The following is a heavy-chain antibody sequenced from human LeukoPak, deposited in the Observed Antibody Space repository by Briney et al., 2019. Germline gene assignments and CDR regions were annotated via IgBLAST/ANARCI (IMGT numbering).Heavy chain of an antibody. Sequence: SETLSLTCTVSGGSISGYSWSWIRQSPGKGLEWIGYISYSGNTNYSPSLKSRVTISVDTSQNQFSLKQTSVTAADTAVYYCARAGPRRDGNNADYWGQGTLVTVSS. CDR1: GGSISGYS. D-gene: IGHD5-24*01. CDR3: ARAGPRRDGNNADY. V-gene: IGHV4-59*01. CDR2: ISYSGNT. J-gene: IGHJ4*02.